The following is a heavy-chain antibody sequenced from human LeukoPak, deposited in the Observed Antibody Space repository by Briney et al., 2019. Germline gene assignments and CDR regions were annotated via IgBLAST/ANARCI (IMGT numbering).Heavy chain of an antibody. CDR1: GFTFSGYK. Sequence: QAGGSLRLSCAASGFTFSGYKMHWVRQAPGKGLEWVAVISCDGSNKYYADSVKGRFTISRDNAKNPLSLQLNRLIAEDPAVFYCAREKIVGAIHFDYWGQGALVTVSS. V-gene: IGHV3-30*04. J-gene: IGHJ4*02. CDR3: AREKIVGAIHFDY. D-gene: IGHD1-26*01. CDR2: ISCDGSNK.